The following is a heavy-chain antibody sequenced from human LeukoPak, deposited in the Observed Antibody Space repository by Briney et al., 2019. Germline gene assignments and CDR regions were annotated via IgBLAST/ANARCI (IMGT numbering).Heavy chain of an antibody. Sequence: SETLSLTCAVSGGSISSGGYSWNWIRQPPGKGLEWIGYIYHSGSTYFNPSLKSRVTISVDRSKNQFSLKLSSVTAADTAVYYCARGYYGSESYSWFDPWGQGTLVTVSS. V-gene: IGHV4-30-2*01. CDR1: GGSISSGGYS. D-gene: IGHD3-10*01. CDR3: ARGYYGSESYSWFDP. CDR2: IYHSGST. J-gene: IGHJ5*02.